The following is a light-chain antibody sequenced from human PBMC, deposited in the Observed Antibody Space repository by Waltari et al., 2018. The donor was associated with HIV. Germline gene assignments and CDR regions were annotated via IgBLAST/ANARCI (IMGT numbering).Light chain of an antibody. Sequence: QSALTQPASVSGSPGHSITIFCTGTNSAVGNYNFVSWYQHHPGKAPKLIIYEVTKRPSRISDRFSASKSGNTASLTISGLQAEDEADYYCCSYAGVGTFVVFGGGTKVTVL. CDR2: EVT. CDR3: CSYAGVGTFVV. J-gene: IGLJ2*01. V-gene: IGLV2-23*02. CDR1: NSAVGNYNF.